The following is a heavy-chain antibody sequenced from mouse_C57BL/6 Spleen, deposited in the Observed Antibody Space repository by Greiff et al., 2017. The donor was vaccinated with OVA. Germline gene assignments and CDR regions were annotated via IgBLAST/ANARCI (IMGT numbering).Heavy chain of an antibody. CDR2: IYPGSGNT. CDR3: ARGDGNYVAWFAY. CDR1: GYSFTSYY. V-gene: IGHV1-66*01. Sequence: VKLVESGPELVKPGASVKISCKASGYSFTSYYIHWVKQRPGQGLEWIGWIYPGSGNTKYNEKFKGKATLTADTSSSTAYMQLSSLTSEDSAVYYCARGDGNYVAWFAYWGQGTLVTVSA. D-gene: IGHD2-1*01. J-gene: IGHJ3*01.